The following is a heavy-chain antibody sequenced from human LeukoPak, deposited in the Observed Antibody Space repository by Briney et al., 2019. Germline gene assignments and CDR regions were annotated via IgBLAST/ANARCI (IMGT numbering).Heavy chain of an antibody. CDR3: ARTYGSGSYYNYMDV. D-gene: IGHD3-10*01. Sequence: GGTPRLSCAASGFTFSSYGMSWVRQSPGKGLEGVSGINWSGGSRGYEDSVKGRFAISRDNAKNSLYLQMNSLRAEDTALYYCARTYGSGSYYNYMDVWGKGTTVTVSP. J-gene: IGHJ6*04. CDR2: INWSGGSR. V-gene: IGHV3-20*04. CDR1: GFTFSSYG.